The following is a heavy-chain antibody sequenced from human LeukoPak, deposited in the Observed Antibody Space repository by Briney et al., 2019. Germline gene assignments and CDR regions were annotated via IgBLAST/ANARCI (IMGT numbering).Heavy chain of an antibody. CDR1: GGTFSSYA. Sequence: GSSVKVSCKASGGTFSSYAISWVRQAPGQGLEWMGGIIPIFGTANYAQKFQGRVTITADESTSTAYMELSSLRSEDTAVYYYAREMGETYCGGDCFDAFDIWGQGTMVTVSS. CDR2: IIPIFGTA. J-gene: IGHJ3*02. CDR3: AREMGETYCGGDCFDAFDI. V-gene: IGHV1-69*01. D-gene: IGHD2-21*02.